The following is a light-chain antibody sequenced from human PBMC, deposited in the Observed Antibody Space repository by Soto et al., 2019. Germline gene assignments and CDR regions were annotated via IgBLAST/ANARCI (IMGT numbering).Light chain of an antibody. Sequence: QSVLTQPPSASGTPGQRVTISCSGSSSNIGSNTVNWYQQLPRTAPKLLIYSNNQQPSGVPDRFSGSKSGPSVSLAISGLQSEDEADYYCAAWDDSLNGHGVFGGGTQLTVL. V-gene: IGLV1-44*01. CDR1: SSNIGSNT. J-gene: IGLJ3*02. CDR3: AAWDDSLNGHGV. CDR2: SNN.